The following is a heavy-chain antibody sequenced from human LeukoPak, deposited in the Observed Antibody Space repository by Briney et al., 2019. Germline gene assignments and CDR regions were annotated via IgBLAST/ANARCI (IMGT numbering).Heavy chain of an antibody. CDR2: IASGGGANR. CDR1: GFTFSSYE. J-gene: IGHJ6*02. Sequence: GGSLRLSCAASGFTFSSYEMTWVRQAPGKGLERVSYIASGGGANRFYSESVKGRFTISRDNAKSSLYLHMNSLRAEDTGVYYCARIGTTTRGPAGLDVWGQGTTVTVSS. V-gene: IGHV3-48*03. D-gene: IGHD2/OR15-2a*01. CDR3: ARIGTTTRGPAGLDV.